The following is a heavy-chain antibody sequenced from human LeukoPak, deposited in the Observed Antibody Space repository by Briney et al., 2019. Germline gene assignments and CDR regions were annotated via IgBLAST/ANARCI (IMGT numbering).Heavy chain of an antibody. CDR2: ISSSGSSI. J-gene: IGHJ4*02. Sequence: GGSLRLSCAASGFXFSSYEINWVRQAPGKGLEWVSYISSSGSSIYYADSVKGRFTISRDNAKNSLYLQMNSLRAEDTAVYYCARVYCSGGSCYYFDYWGQGTLVTVSS. V-gene: IGHV3-48*03. CDR1: GFXFSSYE. D-gene: IGHD2-15*01. CDR3: ARVYCSGGSCYYFDY.